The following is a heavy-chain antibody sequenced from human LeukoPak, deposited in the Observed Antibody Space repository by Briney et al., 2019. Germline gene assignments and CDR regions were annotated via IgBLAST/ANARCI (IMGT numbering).Heavy chain of an antibody. V-gene: IGHV3-48*01. CDR1: GFTFSSYS. Sequence: GGSLRLSCAASGFTFSSYSMNWVRQAPGKGLEWVSYISSSSSTIYYADSVKGRFTISRDNAKNSLYLQMNSLRAEDTAVYYCARLRWELPFDYWGQGTLVTVSS. J-gene: IGHJ4*02. CDR2: ISSSSSTI. D-gene: IGHD1-26*01. CDR3: ARLRWELPFDY.